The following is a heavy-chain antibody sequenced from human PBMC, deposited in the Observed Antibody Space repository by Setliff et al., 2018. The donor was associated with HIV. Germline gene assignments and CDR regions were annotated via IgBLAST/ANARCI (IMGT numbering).Heavy chain of an antibody. J-gene: IGHJ6*03. D-gene: IGHD2-2*01. V-gene: IGHV3-30*04. Sequence: HPGGSLRLSCAASGFTFSSYAMHWVRQAPGKGLEWVAVISYDGSNKYYADSVKGRFTISRDNSKNTLYLQMNSLRAEDTAVYYCARDSPNCSSTSCYGGLGYYYMDVWGKGTTVTVSS. CDR3: ARDSPNCSSTSCYGGLGYYYMDV. CDR1: GFTFSSYA. CDR2: ISYDGSNK.